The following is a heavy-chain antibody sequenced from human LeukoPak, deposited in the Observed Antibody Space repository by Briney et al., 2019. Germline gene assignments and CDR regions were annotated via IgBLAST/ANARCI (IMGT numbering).Heavy chain of an antibody. Sequence: GRSLRLSCAASGFTFSSYSMHWVRQAPGKGLEWVAVIWYDGSNKYYADSVKGRFTISRDNSKNTLYLQMNSLRAEDTAVYYCAKDIVPMVYAIFYYYYMDVWGKGTTVTVSS. CDR3: AKDIVPMVYAIFYYYYMDV. V-gene: IGHV3-33*06. J-gene: IGHJ6*03. D-gene: IGHD2-8*01. CDR1: GFTFSSYS. CDR2: IWYDGSNK.